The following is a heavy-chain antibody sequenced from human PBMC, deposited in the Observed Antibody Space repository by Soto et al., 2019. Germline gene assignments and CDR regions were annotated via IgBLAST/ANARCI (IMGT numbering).Heavy chain of an antibody. CDR1: GVTFSSYA. Sequence: WGSLRLSWAASGVTFSSYAMSRVLQAPGKGLEWVSAISGSGGSTYYADSVKGRFTISRDNSKNTLYLQMNSLRAEDTAVYYCAKDRSTIFGVVTMDVWGQGTTVTVSS. V-gene: IGHV3-23*01. CDR2: ISGSGGST. CDR3: AKDRSTIFGVVTMDV. D-gene: IGHD3-3*01. J-gene: IGHJ6*02.